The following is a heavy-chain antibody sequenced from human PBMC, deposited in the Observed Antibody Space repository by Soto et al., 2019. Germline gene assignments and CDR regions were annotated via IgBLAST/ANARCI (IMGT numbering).Heavy chain of an antibody. CDR3: ARIASSGRGWDV. J-gene: IGHJ6*02. D-gene: IGHD3-10*01. V-gene: IGHV3-7*01. CDR1: GFTFSSYW. CDR2: IKQDGSEE. Sequence: EVQLVESGGGLVQPGGSLRLSCVDSGFTFSSYWMSWVRQAPVKGLEWVGNIKQDGSEENYVDSVKGRFTISRDNAKNSLYLQMTSLRAEATAVYYCARIASSGRGWDVWGQGTTVVVSS.